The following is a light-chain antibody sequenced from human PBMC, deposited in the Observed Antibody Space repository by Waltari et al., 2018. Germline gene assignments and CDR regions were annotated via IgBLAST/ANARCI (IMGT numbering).Light chain of an antibody. Sequence: DIVVTQSPDSLSVPLGERATINCKSSQSVLYRSSNKNFLAWYQQKPGQPPKLLIYWASTRESGVPDRFSGSGSGTDFTLTISSLQAEDVAVYYCQQYYSTIFTFGPGTKVDIK. CDR2: WAS. V-gene: IGKV4-1*01. CDR1: QSVLYRSSNKNF. J-gene: IGKJ3*01. CDR3: QQYYSTIFT.